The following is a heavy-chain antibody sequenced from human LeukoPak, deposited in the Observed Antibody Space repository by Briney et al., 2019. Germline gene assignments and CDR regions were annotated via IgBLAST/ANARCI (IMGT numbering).Heavy chain of an antibody. CDR3: AREQGPGYYFDY. Sequence: SETLSLTCTVSGGSISSYYWSWIRQPPGKGLEWIGYIYYSGSTNYNPSLKSRVTISVGTSKNQFSLKLSSVTAADTAVYYCAREQGPGYYFDYWGQGTLVTVSS. CDR1: GGSISSYY. J-gene: IGHJ4*02. CDR2: IYYSGST. V-gene: IGHV4-59*01.